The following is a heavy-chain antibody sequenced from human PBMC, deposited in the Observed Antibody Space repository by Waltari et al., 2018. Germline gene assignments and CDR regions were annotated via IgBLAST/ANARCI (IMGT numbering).Heavy chain of an antibody. CDR3: TTDEGSGGYDPNYYMDV. Sequence: EVQLVESGGGLVKPGGSLRLSCAASGFTFSNAWMSWVRQAPGKGLEWVGRIKSKTDGGTTDYAAPVKGRFTISRDDSKNTRYLQMNSLKTEDTAVYYCTTDEGSGGYDPNYYMDVWGKGTTVTISS. D-gene: IGHD5-12*01. CDR2: IKSKTDGGTT. J-gene: IGHJ6*03. V-gene: IGHV3-15*01. CDR1: GFTFSNAW.